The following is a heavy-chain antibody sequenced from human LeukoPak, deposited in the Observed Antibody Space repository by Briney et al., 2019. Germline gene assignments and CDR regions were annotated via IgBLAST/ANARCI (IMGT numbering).Heavy chain of an antibody. Sequence: ASVKVSCKASGYTFTSYAMNWVRRAPGQGLEWMGWINTNTGNPTYAQGFTGRFVFSLDTSVSTAYLQISSLKAEDTAVYYCARAFGSGIEKADYFDYWGQGTLVTVSS. D-gene: IGHD3-10*01. CDR1: GYTFTSYA. CDR3: ARAFGSGIEKADYFDY. CDR2: INTNTGNP. V-gene: IGHV7-4-1*02. J-gene: IGHJ4*02.